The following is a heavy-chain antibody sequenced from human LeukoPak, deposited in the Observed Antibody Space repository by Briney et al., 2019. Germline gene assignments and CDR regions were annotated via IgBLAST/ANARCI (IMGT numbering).Heavy chain of an antibody. D-gene: IGHD4/OR15-4a*01. J-gene: IGHJ6*02. V-gene: IGHV3-9*01. Sequence: GGSLRLSCAASGFTFDDYAMHWVRQAPGKGLEWVSGISWNSGSIGYADSVKGRFTISRDNAKNSLYLQMNSLRAEDTAVYYCARERTLNDGMDVWGQGTTVTVSS. CDR1: GFTFDDYA. CDR2: ISWNSGSI. CDR3: ARERTLNDGMDV.